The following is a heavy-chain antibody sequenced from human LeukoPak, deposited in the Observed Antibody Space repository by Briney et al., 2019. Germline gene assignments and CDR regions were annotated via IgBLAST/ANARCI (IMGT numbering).Heavy chain of an antibody. D-gene: IGHD2-2*01. CDR2: FDPEDGET. CDR1: GYTFTELS. V-gene: IGHV1-24*01. Sequence: ASVKVSCKVSGYTFTELSMHWVRQAPGKGLEWMGGFDPEDGETIYAQKFQGRVTMTEDTSTDTAYMELSSMRSEDTAVYYCATALGYCSSTICYSIGWGQGTLVTVSS. J-gene: IGHJ4*02. CDR3: ATALGYCSSTICYSIG.